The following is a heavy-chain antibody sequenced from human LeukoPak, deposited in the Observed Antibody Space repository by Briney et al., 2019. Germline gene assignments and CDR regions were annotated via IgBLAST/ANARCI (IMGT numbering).Heavy chain of an antibody. D-gene: IGHD3-10*01. CDR1: GFTFSSYA. V-gene: IGHV3-23*01. CDR2: ISGSGGST. Sequence: GGSLRLSCAASGFTFSSYAMSWVRQAPGKGLQWVSAISGSGGSTYYADSVKGRFTISRDNSKNTLYLQMNSLRVDDTAAYYCAKQREPYGSGSDYDYWGQGTLVTVSS. CDR3: AKQREPYGSGSDYDY. J-gene: IGHJ4*02.